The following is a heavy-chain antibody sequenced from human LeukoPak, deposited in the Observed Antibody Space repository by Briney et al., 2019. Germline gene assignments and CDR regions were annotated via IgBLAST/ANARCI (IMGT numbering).Heavy chain of an antibody. D-gene: IGHD2-15*01. Sequence: GGSLRLSCAASGFTFSSYSMNWVRQAPGKGLEWVSSISSSSSYIYYADSVKGRFTISRDNAENSLYLQMNSLRAEDTAVYYCAREVAAAPNWFDPWGQGTLVTVSP. V-gene: IGHV3-21*01. CDR3: AREVAAAPNWFDP. CDR2: ISSSSSYI. J-gene: IGHJ5*02. CDR1: GFTFSSYS.